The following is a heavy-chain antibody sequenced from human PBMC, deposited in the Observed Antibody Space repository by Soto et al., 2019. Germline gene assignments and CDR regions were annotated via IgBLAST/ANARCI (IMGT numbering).Heavy chain of an antibody. J-gene: IGHJ4*02. V-gene: IGHV3-74*01. D-gene: IGHD6-19*01. Sequence: GGSLRLSCAASGFTFSTYWLHWVRQAPGKGLVWVERINRDGSTTSYADAVKGRFTISRDNAKKTRYLQTNSLGADDTAGYYCARGSNGAWYGTDHWGQGTLVTVSS. CDR1: GFTFSTYW. CDR3: ARGSNGAWYGTDH. CDR2: INRDGSTT.